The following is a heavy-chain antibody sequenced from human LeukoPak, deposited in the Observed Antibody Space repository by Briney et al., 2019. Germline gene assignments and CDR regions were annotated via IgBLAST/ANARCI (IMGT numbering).Heavy chain of an antibody. CDR1: GGSISSYY. CDR3: ARDFSDGYNDRSFDY. D-gene: IGHD5-24*01. J-gene: IGHJ4*02. V-gene: IGHV4-59*01. CDR2: IYYSGST. Sequence: PSETLSLTCTVSGGSISSYYWSWIRQPPGKGLEWTGYIYYSGSTNYNPSLKSRVTISVDTSKNQFSLKLSSVTAADTAVYYCARDFSDGYNDRSFDYWGQGTLVTVSS.